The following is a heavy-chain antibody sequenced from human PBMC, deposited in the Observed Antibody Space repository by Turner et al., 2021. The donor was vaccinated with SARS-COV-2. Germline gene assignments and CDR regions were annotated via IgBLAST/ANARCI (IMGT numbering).Heavy chain of an antibody. CDR3: AKGDDSRKSGLL. V-gene: IGHV4-34*02. J-gene: IGHJ4*02. D-gene: IGHD2-15*01. CDR1: GVSFSGYY. Sequence: QVQLQQWGAGLLKPSETLSLTCAVYGVSFSGYYWTWIRQPPEKGMEWIGEIHPSGTTYHNPSLKGRVTMSVDTSKNQFYLKVSSVTAADTAVYYCAKGDDSRKSGLLWGQGTLVTVSS. CDR2: IHPSGTT.